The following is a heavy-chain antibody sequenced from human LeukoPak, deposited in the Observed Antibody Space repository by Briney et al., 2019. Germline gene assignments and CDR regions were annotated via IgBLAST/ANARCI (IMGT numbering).Heavy chain of an antibody. CDR3: ARAGVGDCSSTSCYAFDI. V-gene: IGHV1-69*13. Sequence: ASEKVSCKASGGTFSSYAISWARQAPGQGLEWMGGIIPIFGTANYAQKFQGRVTITADESTSTAYMELSSLRSEDTAVYYCARAGVGDCSSTSCYAFDIWGQGTMVTVSS. D-gene: IGHD2-2*01. CDR1: GGTFSSYA. CDR2: IIPIFGTA. J-gene: IGHJ3*02.